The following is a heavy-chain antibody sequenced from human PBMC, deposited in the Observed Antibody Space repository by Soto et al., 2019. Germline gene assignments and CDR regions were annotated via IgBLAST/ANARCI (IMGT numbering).Heavy chain of an antibody. Sequence: EVQLLESGGGLVQPGGSLRLSCAASGFTFSSYAMSWVRQAAGKGLEWVSAISGSGGSTYYADSVKGRFTISRDNSKNTLYLQMNSLRAEDTAVYYCAKDRGSSGYFNWFDPWGQGTLVTVSS. CDR3: AKDRGSSGYFNWFDP. D-gene: IGHD3-22*01. CDR2: ISGSGGST. CDR1: GFTFSSYA. V-gene: IGHV3-23*01. J-gene: IGHJ5*02.